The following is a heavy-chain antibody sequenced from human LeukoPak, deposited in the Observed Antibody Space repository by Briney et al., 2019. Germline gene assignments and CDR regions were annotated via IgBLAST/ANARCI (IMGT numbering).Heavy chain of an antibody. CDR2: ISGSGGST. J-gene: IGHJ3*02. Sequence: PGGSLRLSCAASGFTFSSYAMSWVRQAPGKGLEWVSAISGSGGSTYYADSVKGRFTISRDNSKNTLYLQMNSLRAEDTAVYYCAKPHDSSGYYYPDAFDIWGQGTMVTVSS. CDR1: GFTFSSYA. V-gene: IGHV3-23*01. D-gene: IGHD3-22*01. CDR3: AKPHDSSGYYYPDAFDI.